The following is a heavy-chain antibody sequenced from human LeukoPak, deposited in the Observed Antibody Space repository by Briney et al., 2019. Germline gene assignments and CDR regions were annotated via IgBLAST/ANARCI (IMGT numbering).Heavy chain of an antibody. D-gene: IGHD2-2*01. CDR3: ARGGQIVVVPAASPWGF. CDR1: GGSISSSSYY. CDR2: IYYSGST. V-gene: IGHV4-39*07. J-gene: IGHJ4*02. Sequence: SETLSLTCTVSGGSISSSSYYWGWIRQPPGKGLEWIGSIYYSGSTYYNPSLKSRVTISVDTSKNQFSLKLSSVTAADTAVYYCARGGQIVVVPAASPWGFWGQGTLVTASS.